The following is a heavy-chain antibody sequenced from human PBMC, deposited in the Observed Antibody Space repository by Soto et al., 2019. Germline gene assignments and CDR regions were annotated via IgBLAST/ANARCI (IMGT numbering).Heavy chain of an antibody. CDR1: GFTFSSYA. D-gene: IGHD6-19*01. CDR2: ISGSGGST. V-gene: IGHV3-23*01. Sequence: GGSLRLSCAASGFTFSSYAMSWVRQAPGKGLEWVSAISGSGGSTYYADSVKGRFTIARDNSKNTLYLQMNSLRAEDTAVYYCAKDAIVAVAGSPFDYWGQGTLVTVSS. CDR3: AKDAIVAVAGSPFDY. J-gene: IGHJ4*02.